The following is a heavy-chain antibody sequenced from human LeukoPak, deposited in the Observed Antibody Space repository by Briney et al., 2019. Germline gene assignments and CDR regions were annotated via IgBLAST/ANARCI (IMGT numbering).Heavy chain of an antibody. V-gene: IGHV3-48*03. D-gene: IGHD3-10*01. CDR2: ITNTGTTT. Sequence: GGSLRLSCAASGFTFSTYEMNWVRQAPGKGLEWISYITNTGTTTYYADSVRGRFTVSRDNAKNSVYLQMNSLRAEDTAVYYCSRDGTKVRGIIITYIGMDVWGKGTTVIVSS. J-gene: IGHJ6*04. CDR3: SRDGTKVRGIIITYIGMDV. CDR1: GFTFSTYE.